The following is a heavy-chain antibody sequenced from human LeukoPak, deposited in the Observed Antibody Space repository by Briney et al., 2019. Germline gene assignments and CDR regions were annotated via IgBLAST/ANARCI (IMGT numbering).Heavy chain of an antibody. V-gene: IGHV1-24*01. CDR3: ATASKPSKTHPDRAFDI. Sequence: ASVKVSCKVSGYTLTELSMHWVRQAPGKGLEWMGGFDPEDGETIYAQKFQGRVTMTEDTSTDTAYMELSSLRSEDTAVYYCATASKPSKTHPDRAFDIWGQGTMVTVSS. CDR1: GYTLTELS. CDR2: FDPEDGET. J-gene: IGHJ3*02. D-gene: IGHD1-14*01.